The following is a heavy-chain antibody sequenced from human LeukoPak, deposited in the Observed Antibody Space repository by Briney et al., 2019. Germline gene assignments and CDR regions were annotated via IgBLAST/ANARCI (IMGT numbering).Heavy chain of an antibody. D-gene: IGHD3/OR15-3a*01. V-gene: IGHV1-69*13. Sequence: SVKVSCKASGGTFSSYAISWVRQAPGQGLEWMGGIIPIFGTANYAQKFQGRVTITADESTSTAYMELGSLRSEDTAVYYCAREFHPKGFGLGSNWFDPWGQGTLVTVSS. J-gene: IGHJ5*02. CDR3: AREFHPKGFGLGSNWFDP. CDR2: IIPIFGTA. CDR1: GGTFSSYA.